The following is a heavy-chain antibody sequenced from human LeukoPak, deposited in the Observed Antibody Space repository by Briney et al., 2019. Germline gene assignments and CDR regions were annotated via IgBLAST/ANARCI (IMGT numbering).Heavy chain of an antibody. Sequence: GGSLRLSCAASGFTFSDYNMRWIRQAPGKGLEWVSSISRSGSTKYYADSVKGRFTISRDNAKNSLFLQMNSLRAEDTAVYYCARARTYNHHPNWIDLWGQGVRVTVSS. J-gene: IGHJ5*02. CDR3: ARARTYNHHPNWIDL. CDR2: ISRSGSTK. D-gene: IGHD5-24*01. CDR1: GFTFSDYN. V-gene: IGHV3-11*01.